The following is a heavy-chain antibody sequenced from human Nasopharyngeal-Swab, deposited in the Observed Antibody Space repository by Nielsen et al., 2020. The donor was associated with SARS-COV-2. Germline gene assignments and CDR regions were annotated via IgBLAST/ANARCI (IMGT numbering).Heavy chain of an antibody. V-gene: IGHV3-48*03. Sequence: GESLKISCAASGFTFSSYEMNWVRQAPGKGLEWVSYISSSVSTIYYADSVKGRFTISLDNSKNSLYLQMNSLRAEDTAVYYCARGLGYCSGGSCYSSDGMDVWGQGTTVTVSS. CDR3: ARGLGYCSGGSCYSSDGMDV. CDR1: GFTFSSYE. CDR2: ISSSVSTI. J-gene: IGHJ6*02. D-gene: IGHD2-15*01.